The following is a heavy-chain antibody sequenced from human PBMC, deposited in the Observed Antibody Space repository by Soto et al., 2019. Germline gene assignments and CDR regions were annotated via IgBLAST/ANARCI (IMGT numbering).Heavy chain of an antibody. CDR2: IWYDGSNK. Sequence: QVQLVESGGGVVQPGRSLRLSCAASGFTFSSYGMHWVRQAPGKGLEWVAVIWYDGSNKYYADSVKGRFTISRDNSKNTLYLQMNSLRAEDTAVYYCARVLRGSYYMDVWGKGTTVTVSS. D-gene: IGHD3-10*01. CDR1: GFTFSSYG. CDR3: ARVLRGSYYMDV. V-gene: IGHV3-33*01. J-gene: IGHJ6*03.